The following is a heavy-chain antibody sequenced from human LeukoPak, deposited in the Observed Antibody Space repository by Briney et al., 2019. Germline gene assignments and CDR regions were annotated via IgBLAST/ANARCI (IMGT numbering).Heavy chain of an antibody. D-gene: IGHD3-3*01. J-gene: IGHJ6*02. CDR2: INHSGST. CDR1: GGSFSGYY. V-gene: IGHV4-34*01. CDR3: ARGQSGYLYYYYGMDV. Sequence: SETLSLTCAVYGGSFSGYYWSWIRQPPGKGLEWIGEINHSGSTNYNPSPKSRVTISVDTSKNQFSLKLSSVTAADTAVYYCARGQSGYLYYYYGMDVWGQGTTVTVSS.